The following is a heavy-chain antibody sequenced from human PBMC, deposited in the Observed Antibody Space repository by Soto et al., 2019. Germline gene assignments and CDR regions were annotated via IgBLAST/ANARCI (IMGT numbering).Heavy chain of an antibody. J-gene: IGHJ4*02. CDR3: ARGSGGITIFGVVKASFDY. Sequence: QVQLVQSGAEVKKPGASVKVSCKASGYTFTGYYMHWVRQAPGQGLEWMGWINPNSGGTNYAQKFQGWVTMTRDTSISTAYMELSRLRSDDTAVYYCARGSGGITIFGVVKASFDYWGQGTLVTVSS. CDR1: GYTFTGYY. CDR2: INPNSGGT. D-gene: IGHD3-3*01. V-gene: IGHV1-2*04.